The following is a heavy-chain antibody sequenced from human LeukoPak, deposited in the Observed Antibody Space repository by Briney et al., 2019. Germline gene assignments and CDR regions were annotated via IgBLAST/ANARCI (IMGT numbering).Heavy chain of an antibody. CDR1: GFTFTSYS. D-gene: IGHD6-19*01. CDR2: ISSSSSYI. CDR3: ASLLGGWYSFDY. Sequence: GGSLRLSCAASGFTFTSYSMSWVRQAPGKGLEWISSISSSSSYIYYADSVKGRVTISRDTAKNTPYMQMSSLRAEDTALYYCASLLGGWYSFDYWGQGTLVTVTS. V-gene: IGHV3-21*01. J-gene: IGHJ4*02.